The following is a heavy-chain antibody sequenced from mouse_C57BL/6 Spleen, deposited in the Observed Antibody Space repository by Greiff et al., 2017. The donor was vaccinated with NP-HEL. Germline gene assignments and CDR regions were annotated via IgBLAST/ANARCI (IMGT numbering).Heavy chain of an antibody. CDR2: IYPRSGNT. D-gene: IGHD1-1*01. J-gene: IGHJ3*01. V-gene: IGHV1-81*01. Sequence: VKLQESGAELARPGASVKLSCKASGYTFTSYGISWVKQRTGQGLEWIGEIYPRSGNTYYNEKFKGKATLTADKSSSTAYMELRSLTSEDSEVYFCERKGITTVVAPDFAYWGQGTLVTVSA. CDR3: ERKGITTVVAPDFAY. CDR1: GYTFTSYG.